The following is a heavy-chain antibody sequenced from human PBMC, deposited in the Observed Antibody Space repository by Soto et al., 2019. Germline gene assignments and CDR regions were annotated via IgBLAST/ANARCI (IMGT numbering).Heavy chain of an antibody. Sequence: SETLSLTCTVSGGSISSYYWSWIRQPPGKGLEWIGYIYYSGSTNYNPSLKSRVTISVDTSKNQFSLKLSSVTAADTAVYYCARDHLYSKALGRARSSDSWCPGLLVTLSS. CDR1: GGSISSYY. D-gene: IGHD3-10*01. V-gene: IGHV4-59*12. CDR3: ARDHLYSKALGRARSSDS. J-gene: IGHJ5*01. CDR2: IYYSGST.